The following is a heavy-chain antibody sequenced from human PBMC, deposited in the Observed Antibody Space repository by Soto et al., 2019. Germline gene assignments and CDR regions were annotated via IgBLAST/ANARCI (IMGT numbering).Heavy chain of an antibody. CDR2: IYYSGTT. CDR1: GYSISSSNW. CDR3: ARREIQGPIDY. V-gene: IGHV4-28*01. Sequence: SETLSLTCAVSGYSISSSNWWGWIRQPPGKGLEWIGYIYYSGTTYYNPSLKSRVTMSVDTSKNQFSLELTSVTAVDTAVYYCARREIQGPIDYRGQGPPLPVSS. J-gene: IGHJ4*02. D-gene: IGHD1-26*01.